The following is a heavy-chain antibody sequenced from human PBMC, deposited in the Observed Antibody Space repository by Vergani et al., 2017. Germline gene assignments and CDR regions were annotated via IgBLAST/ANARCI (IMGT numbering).Heavy chain of an antibody. Sequence: QVQLVQSGAEVKKPGSSVKVSCKASGGTFSSYAISWVRQAPGQGLEWMGGIIPIFGTANYAQKFQGRVTITADESTSTAYMELSSLRSDDTAVYYCARTRITIFGVVKDFDYWGQGTLVTVSS. D-gene: IGHD3-3*01. CDR2: IIPIFGTA. CDR1: GGTFSSYA. V-gene: IGHV1-69*12. J-gene: IGHJ4*02. CDR3: ARTRITIFGVVKDFDY.